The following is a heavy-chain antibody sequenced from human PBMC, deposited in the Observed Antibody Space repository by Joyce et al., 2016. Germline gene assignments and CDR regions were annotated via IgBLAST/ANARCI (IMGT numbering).Heavy chain of an antibody. CDR2: IYPGDSET. D-gene: IGHD2-2*01. CDR1: GYSFTSYW. V-gene: IGHV5-51*07. CDR3: ARQIGYCSSTRCYSLAFDI. Sequence: EVQLVQSGAEVRKPGESLKISGKGSGYSFTSYWIGWVHQMPGKGLEWMGIIYPGDSETTYSPSFQGQVTISVDKSINTAYMQRSILKASDTAMYYCARQIGYCSSTRCYSLAFDIWGQGTMVTVSS. J-gene: IGHJ3*02.